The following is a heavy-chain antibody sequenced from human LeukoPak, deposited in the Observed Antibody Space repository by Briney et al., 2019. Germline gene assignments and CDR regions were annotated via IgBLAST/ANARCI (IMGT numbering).Heavy chain of an antibody. V-gene: IGHV4-39*07. CDR1: GGSISISTYY. CDR2: IYYSGST. CDR3: ANDRKQCTSSSCYPAWFDP. J-gene: IGHJ5*02. Sequence: SETLSLTCTVAGGSISISTYYWGWIRQPPGKGLEWIGNIYYSGSTYYNPSLKSRVTISADTSKNQFSLKLNSVTAADTAVYYCANDRKQCTSSSCYPAWFDPWGQGTLVTVSS. D-gene: IGHD2-2*01.